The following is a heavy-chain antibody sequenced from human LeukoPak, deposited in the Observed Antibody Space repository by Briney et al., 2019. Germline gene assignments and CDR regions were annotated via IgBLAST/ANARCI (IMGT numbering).Heavy chain of an antibody. CDR1: GGSFSGYY. D-gene: IGHD6-13*01. V-gene: IGHV4-34*01. CDR2: INHSGST. Sequence: TLSLTCAVYGGSFSGYYWSWIRQPPGKGLEWIGEINHSGSTNYNPSLKSRVTISVDTSKNQFSLKLSSVTAADTAVYYCARGSRDSSSWYDYWGQGTLVTVSP. J-gene: IGHJ4*02. CDR3: ARGSRDSSSWYDY.